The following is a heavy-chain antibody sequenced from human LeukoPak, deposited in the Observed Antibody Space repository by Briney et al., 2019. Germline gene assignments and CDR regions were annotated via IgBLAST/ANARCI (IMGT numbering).Heavy chain of an antibody. CDR2: ISSNGGST. J-gene: IGHJ4*02. Sequence: GGSLRLSCAASGFTFSSYEMHWVRQAPGKGLEYVSAISSNGGSTYYANSVKGRFTISRDNSKNTLYLQMGSLRAEDMAVYYCARERDYYFDYWGQGTLVTVSS. CDR1: GFTFSSYE. D-gene: IGHD3/OR15-3a*01. CDR3: ARERDYYFDY. V-gene: IGHV3-64*01.